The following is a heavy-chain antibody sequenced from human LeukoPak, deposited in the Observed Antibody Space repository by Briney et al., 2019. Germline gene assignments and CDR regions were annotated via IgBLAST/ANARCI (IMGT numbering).Heavy chain of an antibody. CDR1: GGSISSSSYY. Sequence: PSETLSLTCTVSGGSISSSSYYWGWIRQPPGNGLEWIGSIYYSGNTYYSPSLKSRLTISVDTSKNQFSLKVNSVTAADTAVYYCARHSGGLTGTTDWFDPWGQGTLVTVSS. J-gene: IGHJ5*02. V-gene: IGHV4-39*01. CDR2: IYYSGNT. CDR3: ARHSGGLTGTTDWFDP. D-gene: IGHD1-14*01.